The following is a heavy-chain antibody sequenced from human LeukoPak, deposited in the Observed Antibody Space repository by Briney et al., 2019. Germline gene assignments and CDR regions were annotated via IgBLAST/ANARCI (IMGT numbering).Heavy chain of an antibody. CDR3: ARVAATGGVGYFDT. Sequence: PGGSLRLSCAASGFTFSSYSMNWVRQAPGKGLEWVSSISSTSSVISYADSVKGRFSISRDNAKNSLYLQMNSLRAEDTAVYYCARVAATGGVGYFDTWGQGSLVTVSS. CDR2: ISSTSSVI. J-gene: IGHJ4*02. CDR1: GFTFSSYS. V-gene: IGHV3-21*01. D-gene: IGHD1-26*01.